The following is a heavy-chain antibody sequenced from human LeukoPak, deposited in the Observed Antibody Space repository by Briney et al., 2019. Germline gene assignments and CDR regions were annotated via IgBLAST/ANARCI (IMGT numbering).Heavy chain of an antibody. CDR2: INIDGSNT. J-gene: IGHJ4*02. V-gene: IGHV3-74*01. CDR3: ATSRTFDY. CDR1: GFTLSSYW. Sequence: GGSLRLSRAASGFTLSSYWMHWVRQAPGKGLVWVSHINIDGSNTRYADSVKGRFTISRDNAENTLYLQMNSLRVDDTAVYYCATSRTFDYWGQRTLVTVSS.